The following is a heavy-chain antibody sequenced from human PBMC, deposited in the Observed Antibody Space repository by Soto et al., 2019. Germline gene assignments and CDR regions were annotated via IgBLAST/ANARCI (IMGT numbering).Heavy chain of an antibody. CDR2: INPNSGGT. Sequence: ASVKVSCKASGYTFTGYYMHWVRQAPGQGLEWMGWINPNSGGTNYAQKFQGWVTMTRDTSISTAYMELSRLRSDDTAVYYCARSRGRPGYFQRQLTTTDAFHIWCPGPMVTVSS. J-gene: IGHJ3*02. CDR3: ARSRGRPGYFQRQLTTTDAFHI. D-gene: IGHD6-13*01. V-gene: IGHV1-2*04. CDR1: GYTFTGYY.